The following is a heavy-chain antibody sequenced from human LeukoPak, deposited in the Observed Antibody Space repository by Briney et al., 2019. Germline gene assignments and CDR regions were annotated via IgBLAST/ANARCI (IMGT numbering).Heavy chain of an antibody. Sequence: PGGSLRLSCAASGFTFSSYAMTWVRQVPGKGLEWVSAVSGTGTNTYYADSVKGRFTISRDNSKNTLYLQMNSLRAEDTAVYYCAKDGWDGYNYYDYWGQGTLVTVSS. J-gene: IGHJ4*02. D-gene: IGHD5-24*01. CDR2: VSGTGTNT. CDR3: AKDGWDGYNYYDY. V-gene: IGHV3-23*01. CDR1: GFTFSSYA.